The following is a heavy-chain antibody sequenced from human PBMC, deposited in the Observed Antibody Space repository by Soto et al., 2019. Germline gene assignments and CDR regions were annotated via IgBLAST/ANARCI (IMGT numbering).Heavy chain of an antibody. CDR2: IQYDGSKK. CDR1: GFTFRNYG. V-gene: IGHV3-30*02. J-gene: IGHJ4*02. Sequence: GGSLRLSCEASGFTFRNYGMHWVRQTPVKGLEWVAGIQYDGSKKYYAESVKGRFTISRDNSKNTLYLEIDSLRAEDTAIYYCATVSPLRFFVRWGQGTLVTVSS. CDR3: ATVSPLRFFVR. D-gene: IGHD3-3*01.